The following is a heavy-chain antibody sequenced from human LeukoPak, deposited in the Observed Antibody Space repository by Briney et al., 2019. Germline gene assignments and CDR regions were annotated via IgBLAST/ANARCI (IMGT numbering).Heavy chain of an antibody. Sequence: SETLSLTCTVSGASISSWYWSWIRQPPGKGLEWIGYIYGSGNTNYNPSLKSRVTMSIDTSKNQFSLMLTSVTAADTATYYCARETSLAGFASGLGFNYWGQGILVTVSS. CDR2: IYGSGNT. J-gene: IGHJ4*02. D-gene: IGHD6-19*01. CDR3: ARETSLAGFASGLGFNY. V-gene: IGHV4-59*01. CDR1: GASISSWY.